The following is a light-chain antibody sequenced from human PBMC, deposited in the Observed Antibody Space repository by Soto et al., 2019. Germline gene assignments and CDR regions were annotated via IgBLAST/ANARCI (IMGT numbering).Light chain of an antibody. CDR3: QQFNSYPCT. CDR1: QGISSA. V-gene: IGKV1-13*02. CDR2: DAS. Sequence: AIQLTQSPSSLSASVGDRVTITCRASQGISSALAWYQQKPGKAPKLLIYDASSLENGVPSRFNGSESGTDFTLTISSLQPEDFATYYCQQFNSYPCTFGGGTKVEIK. J-gene: IGKJ4*01.